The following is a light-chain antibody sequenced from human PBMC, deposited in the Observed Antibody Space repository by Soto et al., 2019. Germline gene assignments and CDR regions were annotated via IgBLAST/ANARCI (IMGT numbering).Light chain of an antibody. Sequence: DIKMNQSPSTLSGSVGDRVTITCRASQTISSWLAWYQQKPGKAPKLLIYKASSLESGVPSRFSGSGSGTEYTLTISSLQPDDFATYYCQQYNSYSTFGQGTKVDIK. CDR3: QQYNSYST. V-gene: IGKV1-5*03. J-gene: IGKJ1*01. CDR2: KAS. CDR1: QTISSW.